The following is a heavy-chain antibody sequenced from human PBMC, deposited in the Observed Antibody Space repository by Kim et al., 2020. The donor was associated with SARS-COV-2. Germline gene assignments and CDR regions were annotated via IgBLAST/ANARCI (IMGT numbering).Heavy chain of an antibody. CDR1: GGTFSSYA. Sequence: SVKVSCKASGGTFSSYAISWVRQAPGQGLEWMGGIIPIFGTANYAQKFQGRVTITADESTSTAYMELSSLRSEDTAVYYCARVAEDRDGYNSGDYWGQGTLVTVSS. J-gene: IGHJ4*02. D-gene: IGHD5-12*01. CDR2: IIPIFGTA. V-gene: IGHV1-69*13. CDR3: ARVAEDRDGYNSGDY.